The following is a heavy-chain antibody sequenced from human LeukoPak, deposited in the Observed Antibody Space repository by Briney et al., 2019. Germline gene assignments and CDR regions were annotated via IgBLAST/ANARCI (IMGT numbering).Heavy chain of an antibody. CDR2: IKEDGSKK. J-gene: IGHJ4*02. Sequence: GGSLRLSCAASGFTFSNAYMNWVRQAPGKGLEWVANIKEDGSKKQYVDAVKGRFTISRDNAKNLLYLEMNSLRAEDTAVYYCTRTGYSSNSLDYWGQGTLVTVSS. CDR3: TRTGYSSNSLDY. CDR1: GFTFSNAY. D-gene: IGHD6-19*01. V-gene: IGHV3-7*03.